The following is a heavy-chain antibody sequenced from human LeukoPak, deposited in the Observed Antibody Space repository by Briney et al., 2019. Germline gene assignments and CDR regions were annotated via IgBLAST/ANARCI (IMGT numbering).Heavy chain of an antibody. CDR3: ARGRTGGFDY. D-gene: IGHD1-1*01. J-gene: IGHJ4*02. Sequence: PGGSLRLSCAASGFTFSTYDMHWVRQATGKGLEWVSAVGTAGDTYYPGSVKGRFTISRENAKNSLYLQMNSLRAGDTAVYYCARGRTGGFDYWGQGTLVTVSS. V-gene: IGHV3-13*01. CDR2: VGTAGDT. CDR1: GFTFSTYD.